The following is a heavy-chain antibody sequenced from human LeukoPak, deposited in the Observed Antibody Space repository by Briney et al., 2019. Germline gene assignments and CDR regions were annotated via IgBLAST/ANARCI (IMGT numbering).Heavy chain of an antibody. CDR3: ARGGYNYNP. CDR1: GFNFSNYW. Sequence: GGSLRLSCAASGFNFSNYWMSWVRQAPGKGLEWVATIKADGSEKYYVDSVKGRFTISRDNAKNSLSLQMNSLRAEDTAMYYCARGGYNYNPWGQGTLATVSS. CDR2: IKADGSEK. D-gene: IGHD5-18*01. V-gene: IGHV3-7*01. J-gene: IGHJ5*02.